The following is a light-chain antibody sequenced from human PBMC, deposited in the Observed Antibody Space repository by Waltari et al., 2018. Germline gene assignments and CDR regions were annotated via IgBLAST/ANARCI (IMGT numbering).Light chain of an antibody. J-gene: IGLJ2*01. Sequence: QSVLTQPPSVSGAPGQSVTISCTGSSSNIGAGYDVHWYQQIPGSAPKVLIYRDDNRPSGFPGRFSGSQSGTSASLSVTGLHVEDEADYFCQSYDRDLNAVLFGGGTKLTVL. CDR2: RDD. CDR3: QSYDRDLNAVL. CDR1: SSNIGAGYD. V-gene: IGLV1-40*01.